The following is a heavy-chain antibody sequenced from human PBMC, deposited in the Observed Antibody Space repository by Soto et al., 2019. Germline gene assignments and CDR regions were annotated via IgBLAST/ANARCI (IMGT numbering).Heavy chain of an antibody. Sequence: SETLSLTCSVSGGSISNYYWSWIRQPPGKGLEWIGYIYSSGSTNYNPSLKSRVTISLDTSRREISLNLRSVTAADTAIYYCARDRVVGGVIDWFDFWGQGALVTVSS. J-gene: IGHJ5*01. CDR3: ARDRVVGGVIDWFDF. CDR2: IYSSGST. CDR1: GGSISNYY. D-gene: IGHD3-10*01. V-gene: IGHV4-59*01.